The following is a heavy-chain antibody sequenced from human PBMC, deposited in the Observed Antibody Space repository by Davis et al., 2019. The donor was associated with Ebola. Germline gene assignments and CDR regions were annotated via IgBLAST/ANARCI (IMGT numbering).Heavy chain of an antibody. V-gene: IGHV3-33*01. CDR1: GFTFSNFA. D-gene: IGHD2-15*01. CDR3: ARELEGIST. Sequence: GGSLRLSCAASGFTFSNFAMHWVRQAPGKGLEWVAVIWYDGSNEYYADSVKGRFTISRDNSKNTLYLQMNSLRAEDTAVYYCARELEGISTWGQETLVTVSS. CDR2: IWYDGSNE. J-gene: IGHJ4*02.